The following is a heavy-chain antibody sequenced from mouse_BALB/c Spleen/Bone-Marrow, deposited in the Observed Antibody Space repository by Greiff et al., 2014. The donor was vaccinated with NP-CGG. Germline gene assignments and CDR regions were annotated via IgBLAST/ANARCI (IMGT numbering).Heavy chain of an antibody. CDR3: ARSLYDGYFSWFAY. CDR2: IDPANGNT. V-gene: IGHV14-3*02. CDR1: GFSIKDTY. D-gene: IGHD2-3*01. J-gene: IGHJ3*01. Sequence: EVQLQQSGAELVKPGASVKLSCTASGFSIKDTYMHWVKQRPEQGLEWIGRIDPANGNTKYDPKFQGKATITADTSSNTAYLQLSSLTSEDTAVYYCARSLYDGYFSWFAYWGQGTLVTVSA.